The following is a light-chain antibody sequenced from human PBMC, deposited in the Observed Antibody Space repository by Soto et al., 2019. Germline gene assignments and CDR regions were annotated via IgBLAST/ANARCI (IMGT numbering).Light chain of an antibody. Sequence: ESVLTQSQCSLSLSPWEAATLSCRASQSVSSSYIAWYQQRPGQTPSLLIYGASTRATGIPDRFSGSGSGTHFTLTISRLEPGDFAVYYCQHYNSYPEAFGQGTKVDIK. CDR1: QSVSSSY. CDR2: GAS. CDR3: QHYNSYPEA. J-gene: IGKJ1*01. V-gene: IGKV3-20*01.